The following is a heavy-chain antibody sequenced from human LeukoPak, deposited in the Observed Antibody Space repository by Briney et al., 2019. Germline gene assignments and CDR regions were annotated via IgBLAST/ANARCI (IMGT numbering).Heavy chain of an antibody. Sequence: SVKVSCKASGGTFSSYAISWVRQAPGQGLEWMGGIIPIFGTANYAQKFQGRVTITADKSTSTAYMELSSLRSDDTAVYYCARVVGDTAMANYYYYYYYMDVWGKGTTVTVSS. V-gene: IGHV1-69*06. D-gene: IGHD5-18*01. CDR3: ARVVGDTAMANYYYYYYYMDV. J-gene: IGHJ6*03. CDR1: GGTFSSYA. CDR2: IIPIFGTA.